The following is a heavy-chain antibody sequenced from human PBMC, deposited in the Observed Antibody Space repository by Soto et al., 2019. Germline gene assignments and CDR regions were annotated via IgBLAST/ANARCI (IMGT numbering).Heavy chain of an antibody. CDR1: GFTFSSYW. CDR2: INSDGSST. V-gene: IGHV3-74*01. CDR3: AAIWSGYRSEAFDI. J-gene: IGHJ3*02. D-gene: IGHD3-3*01. Sequence: GGSLRLSCAASGFTFSSYWMHWVRQAPGKGLVWVSRINSDGSSTSYADSVKGRFTISRDNAKNTLYLQMNSLRAEDTAVYYCAAIWSGYRSEAFDIWGQGTMVTVSS.